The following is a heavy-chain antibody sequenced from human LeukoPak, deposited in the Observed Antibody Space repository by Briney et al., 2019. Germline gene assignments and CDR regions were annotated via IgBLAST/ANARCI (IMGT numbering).Heavy chain of an antibody. J-gene: IGHJ4*02. Sequence: QSGGSPRLSCAASGFTFSSYWMSWVRQAPGKGLEWVANIKQDGSEKYYVDSVKGRFTISRDNAKNSLYLQMNGLRAEDTAVYYCARAGSGSSFDYWGQGTLVTVSS. CDR3: ARAGSGSSFDY. D-gene: IGHD3-10*01. CDR2: IKQDGSEK. V-gene: IGHV3-7*01. CDR1: GFTFSSYW.